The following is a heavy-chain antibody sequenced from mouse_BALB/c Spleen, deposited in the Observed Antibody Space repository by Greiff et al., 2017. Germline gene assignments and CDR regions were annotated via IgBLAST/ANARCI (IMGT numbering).Heavy chain of an antibody. D-gene: IGHD2-14*01. CDR3: ARNYRYDEGFDY. J-gene: IGHJ2*01. V-gene: IGHV1-4*01. Sequence: VQLQQSGAELARPGASVKMSCKASGYTFTSYTMHWVKQRPGQGLEWIGYINPSSGYTNYNQKFKDKATLTADKSSSTAYMQLSSLTSEDSAVYYCARNYRYDEGFDYWGQGTTLTVSS. CDR2: INPSSGYT. CDR1: GYTFTSYT.